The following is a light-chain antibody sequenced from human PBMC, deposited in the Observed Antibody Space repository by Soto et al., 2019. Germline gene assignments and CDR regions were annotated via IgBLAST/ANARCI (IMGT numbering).Light chain of an antibody. V-gene: IGLV2-14*01. Sequence: QSALTQPASVSGSPGQSITISCTGSSSDVGGYNYVSWYQQHPGKAPKLMIYEVSNRPSGVSHRFSGSKSGNTASLTISGLHADDEADYYCSSYTSSSTSVFGTGTKLTVL. CDR3: SSYTSSSTSV. CDR1: SSDVGGYNY. J-gene: IGLJ1*01. CDR2: EVS.